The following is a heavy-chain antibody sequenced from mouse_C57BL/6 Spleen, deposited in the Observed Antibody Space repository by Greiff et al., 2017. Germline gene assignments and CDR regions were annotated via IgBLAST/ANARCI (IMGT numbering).Heavy chain of an antibody. CDR3: ARWLLPLYAMDY. Sequence: QVQLKQPGAELVRPGSSVKLSCKASGYTFTSYWMHWVKQRPIQGLEWIGNIDPSDSETHYNQKFKDKDTLTVDKSSSTAYMQLSSLTSEDSAVYCCARWLLPLYAMDYWGQGTSVTVSS. J-gene: IGHJ4*01. V-gene: IGHV1-52*01. D-gene: IGHD2-3*01. CDR1: GYTFTSYW. CDR2: IDPSDSET.